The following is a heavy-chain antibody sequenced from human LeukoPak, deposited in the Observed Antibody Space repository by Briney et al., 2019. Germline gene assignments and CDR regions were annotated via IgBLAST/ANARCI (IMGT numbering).Heavy chain of an antibody. V-gene: IGHV3-48*03. CDR2: ISSSGSTM. CDR1: GFTFSSYA. D-gene: IGHD3-10*02. Sequence: GGSLRLSCAASGFTFSSYAMSWVRQAPGKGLEWVSYISSSGSTMYYADSVKGRFTISRDNAKNSLYLQMNSLRAEDTAVYYCAELGITMIGGVWGEGTTVTISS. CDR3: AELGITMIGGV. J-gene: IGHJ6*04.